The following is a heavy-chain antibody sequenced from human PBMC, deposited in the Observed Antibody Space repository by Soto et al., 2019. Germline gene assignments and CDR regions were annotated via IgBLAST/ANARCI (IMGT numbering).Heavy chain of an antibody. J-gene: IGHJ6*01. CDR1: GFTFSSYD. CDR2: IGTAGDS. Sequence: EVQLVESGGGLVQPGGSLRLSCAASGFTFSSYDMHWVRQATGKGLEWVSAIGTAGDSYYQGSVKGRFTISRENAKNSLYVQMNSLRAGDTAVYYCARGWGSGWVVWGNGTTVTVSS. CDR3: ARGWGSGWVV. V-gene: IGHV3-13*01. D-gene: IGHD3-16*01.